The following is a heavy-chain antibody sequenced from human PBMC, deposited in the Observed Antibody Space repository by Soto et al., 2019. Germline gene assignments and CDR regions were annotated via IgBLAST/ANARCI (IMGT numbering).Heavy chain of an antibody. V-gene: IGHV1-46*01. D-gene: IGHD2-15*01. CDR1: GYTFTSYY. CDR2: INPSGGST. Sequence: GASVKVSCKASGYTFTSYYMHWVRQAPGQGLEWMGIINPSGGSTSYAQKFQGRVTMTRDTSTSTVYMELSSLRSEDTAVYYCARDAESLIVVVVAATGWFDPWGQGTLVTVSS. J-gene: IGHJ5*02. CDR3: ARDAESLIVVVVAATGWFDP.